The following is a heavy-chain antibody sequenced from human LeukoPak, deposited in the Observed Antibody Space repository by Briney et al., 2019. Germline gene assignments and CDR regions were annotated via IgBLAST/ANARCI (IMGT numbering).Heavy chain of an antibody. CDR2: ISASGGST. CDR1: GFTFSSYA. J-gene: IGHJ4*02. D-gene: IGHD2-2*01. V-gene: IGHV3-23*01. Sequence: PGGSLRLSCAASGFTFSSYAMSWVRQAPGKGLEWVSTISASGGSTYYADSVKGRFTISRDNSKNTLYLQMNSLRAEDTAVYYCANRFCYGPNEYFDYWGQGTLVTVSS. CDR3: ANRFCYGPNEYFDY.